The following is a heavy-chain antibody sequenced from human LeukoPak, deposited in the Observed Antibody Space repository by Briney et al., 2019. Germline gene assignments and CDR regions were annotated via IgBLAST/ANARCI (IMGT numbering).Heavy chain of an antibody. CDR1: GGSMSPYH. CDR3: ARDGDLNWFDP. Sequence: SETLSLTCTVSGGSMSPYHWGWIRQPPGKGLEWTGYIYYSGSTNYNPSLKSRVTMSVDTSKNQFSLKLSSVTAADTAVYYCARDGDLNWFDPWGQGTLVTVSS. J-gene: IGHJ5*02. CDR2: IYYSGST. V-gene: IGHV4-59*12. D-gene: IGHD3-10*01.